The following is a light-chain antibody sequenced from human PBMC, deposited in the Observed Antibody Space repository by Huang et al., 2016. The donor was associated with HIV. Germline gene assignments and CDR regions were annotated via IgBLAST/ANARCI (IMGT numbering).Light chain of an antibody. V-gene: IGKV1-33*01. J-gene: IGKJ4*01. CDR1: QDISNF. CDR3: QQYDNFPPT. Sequence: DIQMTQSPSSLSASVGDRVTITCQASQDISNFLNWYQQKPGKAPKLLIYDASKLETGVPSRFSGGGSGTDFTFTISSLQPEDIAIYYCQQYDNFPPTFGGGTKVEIK. CDR2: DAS.